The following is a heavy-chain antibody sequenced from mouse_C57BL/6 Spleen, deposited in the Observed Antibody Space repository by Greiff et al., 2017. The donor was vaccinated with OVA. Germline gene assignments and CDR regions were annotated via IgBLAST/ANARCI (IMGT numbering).Heavy chain of an antibody. Sequence: VQLQQSGAELVKPGASVKLSCKASGYTFTEYTIHWVKQRSGQGLEWIGWFYPGSGSIKYNEKFKDKATLTADKSSSTVYMELSRLTSEDSAVYFCARHEGIYYDYESYAMDYWGQGTSVTVSS. V-gene: IGHV1-62-2*01. CDR3: ARHEGIYYDYESYAMDY. CDR2: FYPGSGSI. J-gene: IGHJ4*01. D-gene: IGHD2-4*01. CDR1: GYTFTEYT.